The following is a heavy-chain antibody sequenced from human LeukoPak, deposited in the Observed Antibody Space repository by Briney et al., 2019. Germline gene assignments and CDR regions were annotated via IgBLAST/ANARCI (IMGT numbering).Heavy chain of an antibody. J-gene: IGHJ4*02. V-gene: IGHV1-46*01. CDR3: AREQTVTRGRFDY. D-gene: IGHD4-17*01. Sequence: ASVKVSCKASGYSFTSYYIHWVRLAPGQGLEWMGVINPSGGSTRYAQKFQDRVTMTRDMSTSTAYMELSSLRSEDTAVYYCAREQTVTRGRFDYWGQGTLVTVSS. CDR2: INPSGGST. CDR1: GYSFTSYY.